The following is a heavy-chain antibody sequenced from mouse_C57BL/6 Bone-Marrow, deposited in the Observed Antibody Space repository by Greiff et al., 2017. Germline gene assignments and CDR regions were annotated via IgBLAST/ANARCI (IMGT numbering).Heavy chain of an antibody. CDR3: ARENYGNQDRCFDV. CDR2: IDPNSGGT. Sequence: QVHVKQPGAELVKPGASVKLSCKASGYTFTSYWMHWVKQRPGRGLEWIGRIDPNSGGTKYNEKFKSKATLTVDKPSSTAYMQLSSLTSEDSAVYYCARENYGNQDRCFDVWGTGTTVTVSS. V-gene: IGHV1-72*01. J-gene: IGHJ1*03. D-gene: IGHD2-1*01. CDR1: GYTFTSYW.